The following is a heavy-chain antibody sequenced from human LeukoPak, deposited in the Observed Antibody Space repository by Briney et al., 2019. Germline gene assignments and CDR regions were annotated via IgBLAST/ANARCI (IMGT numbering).Heavy chain of an antibody. D-gene: IGHD5-18*01. CDR3: AKALQLWVPYYFDY. CDR1: GFAFSSYG. J-gene: IGHJ4*02. CDR2: ISYDGSNK. Sequence: GGSLRLSCAASGFAFSSYGMHWVRQAPGKGLEWVAVISYDGSNKYYADSVKGRFTISRDNSKNTLYLQMNSLRAEDTAVYYCAKALQLWVPYYFDYWGQGTLVTVSS. V-gene: IGHV3-30*18.